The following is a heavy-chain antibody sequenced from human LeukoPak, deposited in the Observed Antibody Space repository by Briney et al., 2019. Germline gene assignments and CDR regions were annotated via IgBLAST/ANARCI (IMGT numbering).Heavy chain of an antibody. CDR3: ARKAGDRYYYGMDV. CDR2: IIPILGIA. Sequence: GASVKGSCKASGSTFSSYAISRVRQAPGQRLEWIGRIIPILGIANYAQKFQGRVTITADKSTSTAYMELSSLRSEDTAVYYCARKAGDRYYYGMDVWGQGTTVTVSS. J-gene: IGHJ6*02. V-gene: IGHV1-69*04. CDR1: GSTFSSYA. D-gene: IGHD7-27*01.